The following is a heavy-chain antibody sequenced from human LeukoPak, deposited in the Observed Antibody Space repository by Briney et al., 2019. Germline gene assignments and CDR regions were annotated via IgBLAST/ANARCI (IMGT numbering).Heavy chain of an antibody. Sequence: GGSLRLSCAASGFTFSSYGMSWVRQAPGKGLEWVSGISGSGGSTYYADSVKGRFTISRDNSKNTLYLQMNSLRAEDTAVYYCAKAVKLWFGSGYYFDYWGQGTLVTVSS. CDR3: AKAVKLWFGSGYYFDY. CDR1: GFTFSSYG. D-gene: IGHD3-10*01. CDR2: ISGSGGST. V-gene: IGHV3-23*01. J-gene: IGHJ4*02.